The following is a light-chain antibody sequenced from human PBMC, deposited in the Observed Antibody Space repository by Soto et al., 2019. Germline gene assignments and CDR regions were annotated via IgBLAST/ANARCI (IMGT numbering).Light chain of an antibody. V-gene: IGKV1-39*01. CDR2: AAS. J-gene: IGKJ4*01. Sequence: DIQMTQSPSSLSASVGDRVTITCRASQSISSYLNWYQQKPGKAPKLLIYAASSLQSGVPSRFSGSGSGTDFTLTISSLKPEDFATYYCQQSYSTPLTFGRGTKVEIK. CDR1: QSISSY. CDR3: QQSYSTPLT.